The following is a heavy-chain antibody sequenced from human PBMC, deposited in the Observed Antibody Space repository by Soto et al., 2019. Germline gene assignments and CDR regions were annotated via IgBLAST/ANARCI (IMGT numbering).Heavy chain of an antibody. J-gene: IGHJ6*02. V-gene: IGHV3-53*01. CDR3: VRPLSSGRNYGKDV. CDR2: IYYNGTT. CDR1: GLTVGDNY. D-gene: IGHD3-10*01. Sequence: PGGSLRLSCAASGLTVGDNYMSWVRQAPGMGLECVSAIYYNGTTYYADSVKGRFTISRDTSKNTLSLQMDSLRVEDTAVYYCVRPLSSGRNYGKDVWGQGTTVTVYS.